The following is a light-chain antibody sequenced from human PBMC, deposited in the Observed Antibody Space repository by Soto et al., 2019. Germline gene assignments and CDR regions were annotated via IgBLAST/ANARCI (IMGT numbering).Light chain of an antibody. CDR1: QSISSW. V-gene: IGKV1-5*01. Sequence: DIQMTQSPSTLSASVGDRVTITCRASQSISSWLAWYQQKPGKAPKLLIFDASSLESGVASRFSGSGSGTDFTLTISSQQPADFATYYCQQYNSYSWTFGQGTKVENK. CDR2: DAS. J-gene: IGKJ1*01. CDR3: QQYNSYSWT.